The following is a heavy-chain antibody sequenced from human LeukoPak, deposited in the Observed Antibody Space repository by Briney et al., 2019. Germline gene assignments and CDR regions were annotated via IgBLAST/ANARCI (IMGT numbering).Heavy chain of an antibody. J-gene: IGHJ4*02. Sequence: SETLSLTCTISGGSISSSSYYWGWIRQPPGKALELIGSIYYNGNTYCNPSLKSRVTISVDTPNNQFSLKVKSVTAADTAVYYCARVAGPGSGRYFDYWGQGTLVTVSS. CDR1: GGSISSSSYY. CDR2: IYYNGNT. D-gene: IGHD3-3*01. CDR3: ARVAGPGSGRYFDY. V-gene: IGHV4-39*07.